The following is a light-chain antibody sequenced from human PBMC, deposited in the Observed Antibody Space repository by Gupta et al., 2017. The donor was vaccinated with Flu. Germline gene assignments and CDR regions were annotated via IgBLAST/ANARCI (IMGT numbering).Light chain of an antibody. Sequence: DVQMTQSPSSLSAFVGDRVTITCRASQSIRNDLYWYQQKPGKAPKLLIIGASNLESGVPSRFSGSGSGTDFTLTISSRQPEDFATYYCQQSDSTPPYTFGQGTRLEIK. CDR1: QSIRND. J-gene: IGKJ2*01. V-gene: IGKV1-39*01. CDR3: QQSDSTPPYT. CDR2: GAS.